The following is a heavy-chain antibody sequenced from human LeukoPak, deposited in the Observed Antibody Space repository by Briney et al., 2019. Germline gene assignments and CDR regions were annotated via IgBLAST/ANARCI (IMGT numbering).Heavy chain of an antibody. CDR3: ARDRYCTTTRCSDY. J-gene: IGHJ4*02. V-gene: IGHV3-74*03. CDR1: GFTFGAYA. D-gene: IGHD2-2*01. CDR2: ISTDGSST. Sequence: HPGGSLRLSCVASGFTFGAYAMHWVRQAPGKGLVWVSRISTDGSSTTYADSVKGRFTISRDNAKNTLYLEMNSLRAEDTAVYHCARDRYCTTTRCSDYWGQGTLVTVSS.